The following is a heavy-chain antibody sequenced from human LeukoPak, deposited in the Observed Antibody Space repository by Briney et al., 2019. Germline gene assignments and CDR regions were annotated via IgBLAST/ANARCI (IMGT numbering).Heavy chain of an antibody. Sequence: GGSLRLSCAASGFIVNNIFMSWVRQAPGKGLEWVSIIYSNGDTYYADFLRGRFTISRDNSKNTLYLQVNSLRAEDTAVYYCARGGAPNLADYWGPGTLVAVSS. CDR1: GFIVNNIF. CDR2: IYSNGDT. D-gene: IGHD4/OR15-4a*01. J-gene: IGHJ4*02. CDR3: ARGGAPNLADY. V-gene: IGHV3-53*01.